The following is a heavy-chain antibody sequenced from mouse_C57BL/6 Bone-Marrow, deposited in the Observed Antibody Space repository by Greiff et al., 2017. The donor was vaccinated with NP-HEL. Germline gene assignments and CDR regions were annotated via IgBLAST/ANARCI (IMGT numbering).Heavy chain of an antibody. V-gene: IGHV2-2*01. CDR3: ARNWYYGSSYDFDY. Sequence: VNLVESGPGLVQPSQSLSITCTVSGFSLTSYGVHWVRQSPGKGLEWLGVIWSGGSTDYNAAFISRLSISKDNSKSQVFFKMNSLQADDTAIYYCARNWYYGSSYDFDYWGQGTTLTVSS. CDR2: IWSGGST. D-gene: IGHD1-1*01. CDR1: GFSLTSYG. J-gene: IGHJ2*01.